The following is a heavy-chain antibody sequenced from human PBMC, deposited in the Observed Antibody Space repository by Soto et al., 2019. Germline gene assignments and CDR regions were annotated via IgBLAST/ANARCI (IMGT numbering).Heavy chain of an antibody. V-gene: IGHV1-2*02. CDR2: INPDSGGT. CDR3: ARGGPQGDYFDY. CDR1: GYTFTGEY. J-gene: IGHJ4*02. Sequence: ASVKVSCKASGYTFTGEYMHWVRQAPGQGLEWMGWINPDSGGTSYAQKFQGRVTMTRDTSISTVYMELSRLRSDDTAVYYCARGGPQGDYFDYWGQGTLVTVSS. D-gene: IGHD1-26*01.